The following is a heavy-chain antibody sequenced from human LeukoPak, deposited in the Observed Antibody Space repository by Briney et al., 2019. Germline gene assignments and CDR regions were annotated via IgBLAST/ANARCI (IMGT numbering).Heavy chain of an antibody. D-gene: IGHD6-6*01. CDR2: MNPNSGNT. J-gene: IGHJ4*02. CDR1: GYTFTIYD. Sequence: ASVTVSCTASGYTFTIYDINWVRQATGQGLEWMGWMNPNSGNTGYAQKFQGRVNMTRNTSISTAYMELSSLESEDTAVYYCARRRSGSSGPPSDHWGQGTLVTVSS. CDR3: ARRRSGSSGPPSDH. V-gene: IGHV1-8*01.